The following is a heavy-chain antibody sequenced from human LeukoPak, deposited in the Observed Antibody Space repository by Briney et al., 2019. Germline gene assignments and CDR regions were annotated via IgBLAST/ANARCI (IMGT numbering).Heavy chain of an antibody. Sequence: GGSLRLSCAASGFTFMSYRMNWVRQAPGKGLEWVSSIDSSSSYIYYADSVKGRFTISRDNSKNTLYLQMNSLRAEDTAVYYCARGGGPVAGDDAFDIWGQGTMVTVSS. CDR2: IDSSSSYI. D-gene: IGHD6-19*01. CDR1: GFTFMSYR. V-gene: IGHV3-21*01. J-gene: IGHJ3*02. CDR3: ARGGGPVAGDDAFDI.